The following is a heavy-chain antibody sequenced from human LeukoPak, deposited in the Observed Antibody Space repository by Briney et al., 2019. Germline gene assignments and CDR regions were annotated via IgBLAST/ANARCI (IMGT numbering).Heavy chain of an antibody. Sequence: ASVKVSCKTSGYTFTVHFMYWVRQARGQGLEWMGWINPNTGGTNYAQKFQGRVTMTRDTSSSTAYMELTRLTSDDTAVYYCARGGVPGPPLDYWGPGTLVTVSS. V-gene: IGHV1-2*02. CDR1: GYTFTVHF. CDR3: ARGGVPGPPLDY. D-gene: IGHD1-26*01. CDR2: INPNTGGT. J-gene: IGHJ4*02.